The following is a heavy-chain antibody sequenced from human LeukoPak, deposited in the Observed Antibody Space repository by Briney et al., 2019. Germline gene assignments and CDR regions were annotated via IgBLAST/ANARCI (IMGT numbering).Heavy chain of an antibody. CDR3: ARDSIRVAAAGTDY. CDR1: GFTFSSYE. V-gene: IGHV3-48*01. CDR2: ISSSSSTI. D-gene: IGHD6-13*01. Sequence: GRSLRLSCAASGFTFSSYEMNWVRQAPGKGLEWVSYISSSSSTIYYADSVKGRFTISRDNAKNSLYLQMNSLRAEDTAVYYCARDSIRVAAAGTDYWGQGTLVTVSS. J-gene: IGHJ4*02.